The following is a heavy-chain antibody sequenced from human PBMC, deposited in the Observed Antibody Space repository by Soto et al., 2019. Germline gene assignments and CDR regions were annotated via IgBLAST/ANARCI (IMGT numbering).Heavy chain of an antibody. D-gene: IGHD6-13*01. CDR3: ARQAQQLVFDWFDP. V-gene: IGHV5-51*01. CDR1: GYSFTSYW. J-gene: IGHJ5*02. Sequence: GESLKISCKGSGYSFTSYWIGWVRQMPGKGLEWIGIIYPGDSDTRYSPSFQGQVTISADKSISTAYLQWSSLKASNTAMYYCARQAQQLVFDWFDPWGQGTLVTVSS. CDR2: IYPGDSDT.